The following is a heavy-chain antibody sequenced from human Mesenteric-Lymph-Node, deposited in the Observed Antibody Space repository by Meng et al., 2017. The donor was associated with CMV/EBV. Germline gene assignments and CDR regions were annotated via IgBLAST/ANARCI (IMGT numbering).Heavy chain of an antibody. CDR1: GYTFTGYS. D-gene: IGHD4-23*01. Sequence: CQASGYTFTGYSMHWVRQAPGPGLEWMGWINPNSGGTNYAQKFPGWVTMTRDTSISTAYMELSRLRSDDTAVYYCASSVGGNSDFDYWGQGTLVTVSS. V-gene: IGHV1-2*04. CDR3: ASSVGGNSDFDY. J-gene: IGHJ4*02. CDR2: INPNSGGT.